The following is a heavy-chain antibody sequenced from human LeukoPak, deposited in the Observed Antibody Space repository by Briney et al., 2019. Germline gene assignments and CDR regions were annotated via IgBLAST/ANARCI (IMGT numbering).Heavy chain of an antibody. V-gene: IGHV3-7*01. Sequence: GGSLRLSCAASGFTFSTYWMSWVRQAPGKGLEWVANIKQDVSEKYVDSLKGRFTISRDNAKNSLYLQMNSLRAEDTAVYYCARVQRKYQLPRLNDYDYMDVWGKGTTVTISS. J-gene: IGHJ6*03. D-gene: IGHD2-2*01. CDR3: ARVQRKYQLPRLNDYDYMDV. CDR2: IKQDVSEK. CDR1: GFTFSTYW.